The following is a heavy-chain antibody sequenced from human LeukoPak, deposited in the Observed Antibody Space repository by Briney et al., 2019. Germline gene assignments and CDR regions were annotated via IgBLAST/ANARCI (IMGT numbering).Heavy chain of an antibody. CDR1: GFTFSSYA. D-gene: IGHD6-25*01. CDR3: AKDLIAAGYYFDY. Sequence: GGSLRLSCAASGFTFSSYAMSWVRQAPGKGLEWVSAISGSGGSTYYADSVKGRFAISRDNSKNTLYLQMNSLRAEDTAVYYCAKDLIAAGYYFDYWGQGTLVTVSS. V-gene: IGHV3-23*01. CDR2: ISGSGGST. J-gene: IGHJ4*02.